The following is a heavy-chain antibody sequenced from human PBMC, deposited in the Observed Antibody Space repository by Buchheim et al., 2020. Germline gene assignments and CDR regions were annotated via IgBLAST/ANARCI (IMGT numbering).Heavy chain of an antibody. J-gene: IGHJ4*02. D-gene: IGHD3-22*01. V-gene: IGHV3-23*01. CDR3: AKDSTTLGYYFDY. Sequence: EVQLLESGGGLVQPGGSLRLSCAASGFTFSSYGMGWVRQAPGKGLEWISGISASGGSTFYTDSVKGRFTISRDNYKNKLDLQMNSLRVEDTAVYYCAKDSTTLGYYFDYWGQGTL. CDR1: GFTFSSYG. CDR2: ISASGGST.